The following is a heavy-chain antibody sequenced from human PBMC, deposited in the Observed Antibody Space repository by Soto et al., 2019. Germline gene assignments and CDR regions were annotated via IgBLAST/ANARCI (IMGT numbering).Heavy chain of an antibody. V-gene: IGHV4-59*08. CDR3: ARSLSHPIVVVIADYAFDI. CDR2: IYYSGST. Sequence: NPSETLSLTCSVFGGSFSGYYWTWIRQSPNKGLEWIGYIYYSGSTNYNPSLKSRVTISVDTSKNQFSLKLSSVTAADTAVYYCARSLSHPIVVVIADYAFDIWGQGTMVTVSS. J-gene: IGHJ3*02. D-gene: IGHD2-21*01. CDR1: GGSFSGYY.